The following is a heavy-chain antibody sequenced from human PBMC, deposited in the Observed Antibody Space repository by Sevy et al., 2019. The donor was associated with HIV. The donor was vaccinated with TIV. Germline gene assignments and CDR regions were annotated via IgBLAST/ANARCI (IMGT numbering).Heavy chain of an antibody. V-gene: IGHV3-74*01. CDR2: INDHGTVI. D-gene: IGHD3-10*01. J-gene: IGHJ4*02. Sequence: GGSLRLTCAASGFSVRNYWMHWVRQAPGKGLQWVSRINDHGTVINYGDSVKGRFTISKDTAKNSLDLQMNSLRAEDTAVYYCSKDTFGSTDYWGQGVLVSV. CDR3: SKDTFGSTDY. CDR1: GFSVRNYW.